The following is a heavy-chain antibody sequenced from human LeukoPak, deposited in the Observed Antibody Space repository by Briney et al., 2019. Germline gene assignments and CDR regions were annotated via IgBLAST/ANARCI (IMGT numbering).Heavy chain of an antibody. J-gene: IGHJ5*02. CDR3: ARLRVYCSGGSCYSNWFDP. V-gene: IGHV4-59*08. Sequence: PSETLSLTCTVSGGSISSYYWSWIRQPPGKGLEWIGDIYYSGSTNYNPSLKSRVTISVDTSKNQFSLKRSSVTAADTAVYYCARLRVYCSGGSCYSNWFDPWGQGTLVTVSS. CDR1: GGSISSYY. D-gene: IGHD2-15*01. CDR2: IYYSGST.